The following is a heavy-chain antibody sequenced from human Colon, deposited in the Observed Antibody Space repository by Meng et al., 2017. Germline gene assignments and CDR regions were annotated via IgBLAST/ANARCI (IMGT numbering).Heavy chain of an antibody. CDR1: GFTVSSNY. V-gene: IGHV3-53*01. D-gene: IGHD4-17*01. Sequence: GESLKISCAASGFTVSSNYMSWVRQAPGKGLERVSVIYSGGSTYYADSVKGRFTISRDNSKNTLYLQMNSLRAEDTAVYYCARSLLRCHFDYWGQGTLVTVSS. CDR2: IYSGGST. CDR3: ARSLLRCHFDY. J-gene: IGHJ4*02.